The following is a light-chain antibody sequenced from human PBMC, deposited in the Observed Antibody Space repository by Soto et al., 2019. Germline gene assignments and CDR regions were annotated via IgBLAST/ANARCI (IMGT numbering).Light chain of an antibody. CDR1: ESVSSW. CDR3: QHYNSYSEA. V-gene: IGKV1-5*03. CDR2: KAS. Sequence: IHLTHAPSTLSGSVLYRVRITFLASESVSSWLAWYQQKPGKAPKFLIYKASTLKSGVPSRFSGSGSGTEFTLTISSLQPDDFATYYCQHYNSYSEAFGQGTKVDIK. J-gene: IGKJ1*01.